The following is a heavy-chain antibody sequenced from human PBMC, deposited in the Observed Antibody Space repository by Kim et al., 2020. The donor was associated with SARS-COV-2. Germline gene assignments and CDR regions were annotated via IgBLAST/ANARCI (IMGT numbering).Heavy chain of an antibody. CDR2: IYYSGST. V-gene: IGHV4-59*01. J-gene: IGHJ5*02. Sequence: SETLSLTCTVSGGSISSYYWSWIRQPPGKGLEWIGYIYYSGSTNYNPSLKSRVTISVDTSKNQFSLKLSSVTAADTAVYYCARARDTLIMNYYDSSGYEGWFDPWGQGTLVTVSS. D-gene: IGHD3-22*01. CDR3: ARARDTLIMNYYDSSGYEGWFDP. CDR1: GGSISSYY.